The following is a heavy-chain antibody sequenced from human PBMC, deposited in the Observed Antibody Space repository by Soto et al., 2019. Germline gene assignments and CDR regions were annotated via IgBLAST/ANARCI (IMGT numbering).Heavy chain of an antibody. CDR2: IYWDDDK. V-gene: IGHV2-5*02. Sequence: QITLKESGPTLVKPTQTLTLTCTFSGFSLSTSGVGVGWIRQPPGKALEWLALIYWDDDKRYSPSLKSRLTXTXATSKNQVVLTMTNMDPVDTATYYCALWVMYYGMDVWGQGTTVTVSS. J-gene: IGHJ6*02. CDR1: GFSLSTSGVG. D-gene: IGHD2-21*01. CDR3: ALWVMYYGMDV.